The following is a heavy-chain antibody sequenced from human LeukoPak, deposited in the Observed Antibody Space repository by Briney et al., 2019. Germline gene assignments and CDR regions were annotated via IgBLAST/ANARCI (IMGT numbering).Heavy chain of an antibody. CDR3: ARDPVDTAMVTLDY. CDR2: LYSGGRT. CDR1: GFTVSSNY. J-gene: IGHJ4*02. V-gene: IGHV3-53*01. D-gene: IGHD5-18*01. Sequence: GGSLRLSCAASGFTVSSNYMSWVRQTPGTGLECVSVLYSGGRTYYADSVKGRFTISSDNSKNTVYLQMNRLRAEDTAVYYCARDPVDTAMVTLDYWGQGTLVTVSS.